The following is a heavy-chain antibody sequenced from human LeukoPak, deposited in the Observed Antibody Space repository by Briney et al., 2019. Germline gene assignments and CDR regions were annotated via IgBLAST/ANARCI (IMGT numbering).Heavy chain of an antibody. D-gene: IGHD3-9*01. V-gene: IGHV5-51*01. CDR3: ASNYDILTGSAPIRYYYYYMDV. CDR2: IYPGDYDT. Sequence: NLGESLKISCKGSGYSFTSYWIGWVRPMPGKGLEWMGIIYPGDYDTRYRPSFQGQVTISADKSISTAYLQWSSLKASDTAMYYCASNYDILTGSAPIRYYYYYMDVWGKGTTVTVSS. CDR1: GYSFTSYW. J-gene: IGHJ6*03.